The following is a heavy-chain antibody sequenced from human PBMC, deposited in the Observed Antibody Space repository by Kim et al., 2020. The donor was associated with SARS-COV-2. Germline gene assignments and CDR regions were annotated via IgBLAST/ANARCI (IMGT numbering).Heavy chain of an antibody. Sequence: GGSLRLSCAASGFTFSSDWMHWVRQPPGKGLVWVSHITSDGSGTTYADSVKGRFTISRDNAKNTLYLQMNSLRAEDTAVYYCARVTVAGWNWGQGALVT. CDR1: GFTFSSDW. D-gene: IGHD6-13*01. CDR2: ITSDGSGT. J-gene: IGHJ4*02. CDR3: ARVTVAGWN. V-gene: IGHV3-74*01.